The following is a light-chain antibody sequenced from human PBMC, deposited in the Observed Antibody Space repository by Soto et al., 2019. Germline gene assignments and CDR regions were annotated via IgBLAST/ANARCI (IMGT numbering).Light chain of an antibody. J-gene: IGLJ2*01. CDR1: SSDVGGYNY. Sequence: QPVLTQPASVSGSPGQSITISCTGTSSDVGGYNYVSWYQQHPGKAPKLLIYGVNNRPSGVSNRFSGSKSGNTASLTISGLQAEDEADYYCSSYTRSSTVIFGGGTKLTVL. CDR2: GVN. V-gene: IGLV2-14*01. CDR3: SSYTRSSTVI.